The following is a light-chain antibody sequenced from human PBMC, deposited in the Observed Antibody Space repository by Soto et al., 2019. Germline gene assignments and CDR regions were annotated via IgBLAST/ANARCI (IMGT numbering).Light chain of an antibody. J-gene: IGKJ1*01. CDR1: QFIGNY. CDR2: GAS. Sequence: DIQVTQSPSSLSASVGDRVTIACRASQFIGNYLAWYQQKAGKVPKLLIYGASTLQSGVPSRFSGSGSGTDFTLTISSLQPEDVATYYCQKYNSVPRTFGQGTQVEI. CDR3: QKYNSVPRT. V-gene: IGKV1-27*01.